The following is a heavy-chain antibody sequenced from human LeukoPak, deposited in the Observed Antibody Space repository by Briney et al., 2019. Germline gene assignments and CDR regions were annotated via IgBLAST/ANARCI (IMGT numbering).Heavy chain of an antibody. CDR3: AKVVVPAAIRSYFDY. CDR1: GFTFSSYW. V-gene: IGHV3-7*03. Sequence: PGGSLRLSCAASGFTFSSYWMSWVRQAPGKGLEWVANIKQDGSEKYYVDSVKGRFTISRDNAKNSLYLQMNSLRAEDTAVYYCAKVVVPAAIRSYFDYWGQGTLVTVSS. J-gene: IGHJ4*02. CDR2: IKQDGSEK. D-gene: IGHD2-2*02.